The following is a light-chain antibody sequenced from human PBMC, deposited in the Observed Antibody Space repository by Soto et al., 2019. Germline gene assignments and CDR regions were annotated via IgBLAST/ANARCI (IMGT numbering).Light chain of an antibody. J-gene: IGLJ2*01. CDR2: EDN. Sequence: NFMLTQPLSVSESPGKTVTISCTGSSGSIASNYVQWYQQRPGSAPTTVIYEDNQRPSGVPDRFSGSIDSSSNSASLTISGLKTEDEADYYCQSFDSSNQDVVFGGGTQLTVL. CDR1: SGSIASNY. V-gene: IGLV6-57*02. CDR3: QSFDSSNQDVV.